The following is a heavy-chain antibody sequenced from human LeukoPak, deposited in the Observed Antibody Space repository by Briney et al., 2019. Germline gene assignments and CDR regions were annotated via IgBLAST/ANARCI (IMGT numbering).Heavy chain of an antibody. Sequence: GGSLRLSCAASGFTFSNYWMSWVRQAPGKGLEWAATIKPDGSGKYYVDSVKGRFTISRDNTKNSLYLQMNRLRAEDTAVYYCASLYDYGGNSDFDYWGQGSLVTVSS. J-gene: IGHJ4*02. CDR2: IKPDGSGK. V-gene: IGHV3-7*01. D-gene: IGHD4-23*01. CDR1: GFTFSNYW. CDR3: ASLYDYGGNSDFDY.